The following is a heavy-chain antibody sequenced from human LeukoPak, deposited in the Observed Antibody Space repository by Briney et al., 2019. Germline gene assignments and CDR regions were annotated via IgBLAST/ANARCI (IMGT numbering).Heavy chain of an antibody. D-gene: IGHD2-15*01. CDR3: ATLCCGSYYMDV. CDR1: GYTFTGYY. CDR2: IIPISGTA. J-gene: IGHJ6*03. Sequence: ASVKVSCKASGYTFTGYYMHWVRQAPGQGLEWMGGIIPISGTANYAQKFQGRVTITADKSTSTAYMELSSLRSEDTAVYYCATLCCGSYYMDVWGKGTTVTVSS. V-gene: IGHV1-69*06.